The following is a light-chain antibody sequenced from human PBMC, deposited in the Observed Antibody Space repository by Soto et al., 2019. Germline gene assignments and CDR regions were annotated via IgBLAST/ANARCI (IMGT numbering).Light chain of an antibody. V-gene: IGLV1-47*02. J-gene: IGLJ1*01. CDR1: SSNIGSSY. CDR3: AAWDDRVSGYV. Sequence: QSVLTQQPSTSGTPGQRVTISCSGSSSNIGSSYVSWFQHLPGTAPKLLMYNNNQRPSGVPDRVSASKSGTSASLAISGLRSEDEADYYCAAWDDRVSGYVFGTGTKVTVL. CDR2: NNN.